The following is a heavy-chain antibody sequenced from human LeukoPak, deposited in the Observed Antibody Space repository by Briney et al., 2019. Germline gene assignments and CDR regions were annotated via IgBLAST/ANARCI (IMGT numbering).Heavy chain of an antibody. CDR2: ISSSTTYI. Sequence: GGSLRLSCAASGFTFSNYSMNWVRQAPGKGLEWVSSISSSTTYIYYAGSVKGRFTISRDNAKNSLYLQLNSLRAEDTAVYYCTRISVVSTFRSPKYYFDYRGQGTLVTVSS. CDR1: GFTFSNYS. CDR3: TRISVVSTFRSPKYYFDY. D-gene: IGHD2/OR15-2a*01. V-gene: IGHV3-21*01. J-gene: IGHJ4*02.